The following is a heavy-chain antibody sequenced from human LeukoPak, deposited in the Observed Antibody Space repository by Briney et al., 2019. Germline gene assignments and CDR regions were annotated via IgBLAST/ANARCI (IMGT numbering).Heavy chain of an antibody. V-gene: IGHV4-59*08. CDR3: ARRAADYHLIDY. CDR1: GGSIDTYY. Sequence: SETLSLTCTVSGGSIDTYYWNWIRQPPGKGLEWIGYVFHTGSTNYNPSLKSRVTISVDTSKNQFSLKLSSVTAADTAVYYCARRAADYHLIDYWGQGTLVTVSS. J-gene: IGHJ4*02. D-gene: IGHD4-11*01. CDR2: VFHTGST.